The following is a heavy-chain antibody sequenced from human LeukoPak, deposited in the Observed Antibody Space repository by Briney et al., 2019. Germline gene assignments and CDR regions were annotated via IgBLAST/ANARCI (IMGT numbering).Heavy chain of an antibody. CDR2: INHSGST. Sequence: SETLSLTCAVYGGSFSGYYWSWIRQPPGKGLEWIGEINHSGSTNYNPSLKSRVTISVDTSKNQFSLKLSSVTAADTAVYYCARDLRYFGPSFDYWGQGTLVTVSS. CDR1: GGSFSGYY. D-gene: IGHD3-9*01. J-gene: IGHJ4*02. V-gene: IGHV4-34*01. CDR3: ARDLRYFGPSFDY.